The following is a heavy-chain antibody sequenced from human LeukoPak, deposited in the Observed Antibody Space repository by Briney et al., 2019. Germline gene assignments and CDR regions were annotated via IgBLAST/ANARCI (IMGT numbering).Heavy chain of an antibody. Sequence: GSLRLSCAASGLTFSGSAMHWVRQASGKGLEWVGRIRSKANSYATVYAASVKGRFTISRDDSKNTAYLQMNSLKTEDTAVYYCTRSNTFDYWGQGTLVTVSS. CDR2: IRSKANSYAT. CDR1: GLTFSGSA. J-gene: IGHJ4*02. CDR3: TRSNTFDY. V-gene: IGHV3-73*01. D-gene: IGHD4-11*01.